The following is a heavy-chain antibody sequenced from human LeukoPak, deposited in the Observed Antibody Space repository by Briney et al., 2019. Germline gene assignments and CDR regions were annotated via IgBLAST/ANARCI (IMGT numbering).Heavy chain of an antibody. CDR1: GGSISSGDYY. V-gene: IGHV4-30-4*01. CDR3: ARETRGYYLRYGMDV. Sequence: PSETLSLTCTVSGGSISSGDYYWSWIRQPPGKGLEWIGYIYYSGSTYYNPSLKSRVTISVDTSKNQFSLKLSSVTAADTAVYYCARETRGYYLRYGMDVWGQGTTVTVSS. CDR2: IYYSGST. J-gene: IGHJ6*02. D-gene: IGHD3-22*01.